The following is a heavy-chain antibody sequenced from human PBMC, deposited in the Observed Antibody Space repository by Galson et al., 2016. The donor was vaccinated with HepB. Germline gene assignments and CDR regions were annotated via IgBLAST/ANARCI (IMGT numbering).Heavy chain of an antibody. CDR1: GYNFISHY. J-gene: IGHJ5*02. Sequence: SVKVSCKASGYNFISHYMHWVRQAPGQGLEWMGLINPNDGGTGSAQKFQGRVTMTRDTSTNTFYMELSSLRPDDTAVYYCARDSSFSFSGYPTWWFDPWGQGTLVTVSS. D-gene: IGHD3-22*01. CDR2: INPNDGGT. V-gene: IGHV1-46*01. CDR3: ARDSSFSFSGYPTWWFDP.